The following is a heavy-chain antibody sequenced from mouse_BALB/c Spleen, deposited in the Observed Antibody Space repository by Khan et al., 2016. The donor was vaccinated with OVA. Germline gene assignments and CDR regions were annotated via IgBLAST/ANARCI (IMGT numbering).Heavy chain of an antibody. CDR1: GYTFTDYA. D-gene: IGHD2-1*01. Sequence: QVQLQQSGAELVRPGVSVKISCKGSGYTFTDYAMHWVKQSHAKSLEWIGVISTYYGDADYTQKFKGKATMTVDTSSSTAYMELARLTSEDSAIYYCARGGGNSRFAYWGQGTLVTVSA. CDR2: ISTYYGDA. CDR3: ARGGGNSRFAY. V-gene: IGHV1S137*01. J-gene: IGHJ3*01.